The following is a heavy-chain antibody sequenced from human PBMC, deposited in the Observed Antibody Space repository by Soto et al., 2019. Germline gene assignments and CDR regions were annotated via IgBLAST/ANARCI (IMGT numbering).Heavy chain of an antibody. CDR1: GFTFSSYG. CDR3: PRDAIFCGPGWFDP. Sequence: QVQLVESGGGVVQPGRSLRLSCAASGFTFSSYGMHWVRQAPGKGLEWVAVIWYDGSNKYYADSVKGRFTISRDNSKNTLQLQKNTLTADEPAVYYCPRDAIFCGPGWFDPWGQGTLVAVSS. CDR2: IWYDGSNK. D-gene: IGHD2-21*01. J-gene: IGHJ5*02. V-gene: IGHV3-33*01.